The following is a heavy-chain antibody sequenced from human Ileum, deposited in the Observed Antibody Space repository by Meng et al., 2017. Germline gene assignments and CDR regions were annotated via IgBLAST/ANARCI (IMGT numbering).Heavy chain of an antibody. CDR2: IRSKAYGGTT. D-gene: IGHD1-26*01. CDR1: GFTLGDHY. Sequence: GESLKISCTTSGFTLGDHYMSWVRQAPGKGLEWVGFIRSKAYGGTTEYAASVKGRFTISRDESKSIAYLQMTSLKTEDTAVYYCTRAETGSSYLDWGQGTRVTGSS. J-gene: IGHJ4*02. V-gene: IGHV3-49*04. CDR3: TRAETGSSYLD.